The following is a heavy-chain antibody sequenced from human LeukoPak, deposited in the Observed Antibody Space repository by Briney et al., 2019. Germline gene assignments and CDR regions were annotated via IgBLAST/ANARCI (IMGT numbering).Heavy chain of an antibody. CDR3: ARDSSQSYYYYMDV. V-gene: IGHV3-66*01. CDR2: IYSAGDK. CDR1: GFTFSSYS. Sequence: GGSLRLSCAASGFTFSSYSMNWVRQAPGKGLEWVSLIYSAGDKYYADSVRGRFTISRDNFKNTLYLQMDSLRAEDTAVYYCARDSSQSYYYYMDVWGKGTTVTVSS. D-gene: IGHD6-6*01. J-gene: IGHJ6*03.